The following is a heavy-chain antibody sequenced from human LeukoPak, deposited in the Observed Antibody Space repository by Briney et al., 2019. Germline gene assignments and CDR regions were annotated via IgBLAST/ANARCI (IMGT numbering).Heavy chain of an antibody. CDR2: ISSSGDST. D-gene: IGHD3-10*01. Sequence: GGSLRLSCAASGFTFSTYAMSWVRQAPGKGLEWVSSISSSGDSTYYADSVKGRFTISRDNSKSTLYLQMNSLRAEDTAVYYCARHLRSYYQYNFDYWGQGTLVTVSS. J-gene: IGHJ4*02. CDR3: ARHLRSYYQYNFDY. CDR1: GFTFSTYA. V-gene: IGHV3-23*01.